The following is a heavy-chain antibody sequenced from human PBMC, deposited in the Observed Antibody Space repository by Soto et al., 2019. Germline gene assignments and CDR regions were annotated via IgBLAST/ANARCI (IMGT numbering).Heavy chain of an antibody. CDR2: IDWDDDK. Sequence: SGPTLVNPTQTLTLTCTFSGFSLITSGMRVSCIRQPPGKALEWLARIDWDDDKFYSTSLKTRLTISKDTSKNQVVLTMTNMDPVDTATYYCARYVDTAMVPGGFDYWGQGTLVTVSS. CDR1: GFSLITSGMR. D-gene: IGHD5-18*01. J-gene: IGHJ4*02. V-gene: IGHV2-70*04. CDR3: ARYVDTAMVPGGFDY.